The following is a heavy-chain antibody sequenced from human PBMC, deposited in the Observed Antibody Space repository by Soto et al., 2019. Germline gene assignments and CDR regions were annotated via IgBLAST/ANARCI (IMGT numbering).Heavy chain of an antibody. Sequence: SETLSLTCAVYGGAFSGYYWSWIRQPPGKGLEWIGEIDHSGGTNYNPSLKSRVTISVDTSKNQFSLKLSSVTAADTAVFYCARRRSYYDRSGYYRRNYYYYGMDVWGQGTKVTVSS. CDR3: ARRRSYYDRSGYYRRNYYYYGMDV. CDR1: GGAFSGYY. D-gene: IGHD3-22*01. J-gene: IGHJ6*02. V-gene: IGHV4-34*01. CDR2: IDHSGGT.